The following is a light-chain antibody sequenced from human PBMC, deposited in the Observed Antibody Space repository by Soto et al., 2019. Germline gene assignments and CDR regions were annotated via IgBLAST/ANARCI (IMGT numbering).Light chain of an antibody. V-gene: IGKV3-15*01. CDR2: GVS. CDR1: QSVRSD. CDR3: QHYNNLPLT. J-gene: IGKJ4*01. Sequence: EIVMTQSPATLSVSPGEGATLSCRASQSVRSDLAWYQHKPGLAPRLLIYGVSTRATGIPVRFSGSGSGTEFTLSISSLQSEDSAIYYCQHYNNLPLTFGGGTKVHI.